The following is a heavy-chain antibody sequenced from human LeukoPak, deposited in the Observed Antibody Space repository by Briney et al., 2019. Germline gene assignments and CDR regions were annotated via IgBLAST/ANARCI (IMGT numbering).Heavy chain of an antibody. J-gene: IGHJ4*02. CDR1: GFTVTRNY. V-gene: IGHV3-30*03. CDR3: ARGTGYSSSWPPH. CDR2: ISYDGSNK. D-gene: IGHD6-13*01. Sequence: GGSLRLSCAASGFTVTRNYMSWVRQAPGKGLEGGAVISYDGSNKYYEDSVKGRFTIARHNSKNTLYLQMNSLRAEDTAVYYCARGTGYSSSWPPHWGQGTLVTVSS.